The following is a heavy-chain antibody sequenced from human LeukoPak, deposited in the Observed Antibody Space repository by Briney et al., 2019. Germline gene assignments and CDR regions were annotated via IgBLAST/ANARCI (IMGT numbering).Heavy chain of an antibody. J-gene: IGHJ4*02. D-gene: IGHD3-22*01. CDR1: GGSISSDDYY. CDR3: ASQYYYDSSGYYF. CDR2: IYYSGST. V-gene: IGHV4-30-4*08. Sequence: PSETLSLTCTVSGGSISSDDYYWSWIRQPPGKGLEWFGYIYYSGSTYYNPSLKSRVTISVDTSKNQFSLKLSSVTAADTAVYYCASQYYYDSSGYYFWGQGTLVTVSS.